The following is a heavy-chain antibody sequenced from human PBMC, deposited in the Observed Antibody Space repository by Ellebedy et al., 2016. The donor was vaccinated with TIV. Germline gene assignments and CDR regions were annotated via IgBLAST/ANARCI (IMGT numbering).Heavy chain of an antibody. V-gene: IGHV4-59*03. CDR3: VKMAAMGSYFSFHL. D-gene: IGHD5-24*01. J-gene: IGHJ2*01. CDR1: GDSIRSFY. Sequence: MPSETLSLTCNDSGDSIRSFYWSWVRQSPGKGLEWIGYVHSSWGANYNPSLENRVTMFVDTSNNQIPLKLSSVTGEDTAVYYCVKMAAMGSYFSFHLWGRGTLVTVSS. CDR2: VHSSWGA.